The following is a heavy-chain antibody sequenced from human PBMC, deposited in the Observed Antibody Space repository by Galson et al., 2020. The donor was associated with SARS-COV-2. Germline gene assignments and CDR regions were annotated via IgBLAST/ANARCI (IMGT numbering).Heavy chain of an antibody. CDR1: GFTFSSYA. V-gene: IGHV3-23*01. D-gene: IGHD2-21*02. Sequence: GGSLRLSCAASGFTFSSYAMSWVRQAPGKGLEWVSAISGSGGSTYYADSVKGRFTISRDHSKNTLYLQMNSLRAEDTAVYYCAKDGHIVVVTAYLDCGGQGTLVTVSS. J-gene: IGHJ4*02. CDR2: ISGSGGST. CDR3: AKDGHIVVVTAYLDC.